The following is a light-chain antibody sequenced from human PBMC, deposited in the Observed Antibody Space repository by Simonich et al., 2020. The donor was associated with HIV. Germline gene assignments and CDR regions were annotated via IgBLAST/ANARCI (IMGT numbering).Light chain of an antibody. CDR2: GAS. CDR1: QSGSSSY. J-gene: IGKJ2*01. CDR3: QQYGSSLHT. Sequence: EIVLTQSPGTLSVSPGERATLSCRASQSGSSSYLAWYQQKPGKAPRLPIYGASSRATGIPDRFSGSGSGTDFTLTISRLEPEDFAVYYCQQYGSSLHTFGQGTKLEIK. V-gene: IGKV3-20*01.